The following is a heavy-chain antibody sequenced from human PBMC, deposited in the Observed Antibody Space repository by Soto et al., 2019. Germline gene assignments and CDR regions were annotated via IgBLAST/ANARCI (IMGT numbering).Heavy chain of an antibody. Sequence: GGSLRLSCAASGFTVSSNYMSWVRQAPGKGLEWVSVIYSGGSTYYADSVKGRFTISRDNSKNTLYLQMNSLRAEDTAVYYCARHYDFWSGYYPLYFDYWGQGTLVTVSS. V-gene: IGHV3-66*04. J-gene: IGHJ4*02. CDR3: ARHYDFWSGYYPLYFDY. D-gene: IGHD3-3*01. CDR1: GFTVSSNY. CDR2: IYSGGST.